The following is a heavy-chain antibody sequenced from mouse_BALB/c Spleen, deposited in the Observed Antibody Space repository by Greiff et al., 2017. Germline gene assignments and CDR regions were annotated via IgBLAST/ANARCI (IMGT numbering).Heavy chain of an antibody. CDR1: GFTFSDYY. D-gene: IGHD2-4*01. V-gene: IGHV5-4*02. CDR3: ARGYYDYDGGFAY. Sequence: EVMLVESGGGLVKPGGSLKLSCAASGFTFSDYYMYWVRQTPEKRLEWVATISDGGSYTYYPDSVKGRFTISRDNAKNNLYLQMSSLKSEDTAMYYCARGYYDYDGGFAYWGQGTLVTVSA. J-gene: IGHJ3*01. CDR2: ISDGGSYT.